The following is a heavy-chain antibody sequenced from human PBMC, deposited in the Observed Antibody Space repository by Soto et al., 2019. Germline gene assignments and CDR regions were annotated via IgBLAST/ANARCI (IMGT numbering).Heavy chain of an antibody. CDR3: ARRRRRLATDY. D-gene: IGHD5-12*01. V-gene: IGHV4-59*01. Sequence: SETLSLTCTVSGGSISSYYWSWIRQPPGKGLEWIGYIYYSGSTNYNPSLKSRVTISVDTSKNQFSLKLSSVTAADTAVYYCARRRRRLATDYWGQGTLVTVSS. CDR1: GGSISSYY. J-gene: IGHJ4*02. CDR2: IYYSGST.